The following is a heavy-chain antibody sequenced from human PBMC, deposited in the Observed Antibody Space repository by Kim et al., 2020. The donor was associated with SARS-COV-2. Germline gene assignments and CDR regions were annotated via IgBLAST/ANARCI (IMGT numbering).Heavy chain of an antibody. D-gene: IGHD3-10*01. Sequence: KGRFTISRDDSKNTAYLQMNSLKTEDTAVYYCRGWFGESGNYYYYYGMDVWGQGTTVTVSS. V-gene: IGHV3-73*01. CDR3: RGWFGESGNYYYYYGMDV. J-gene: IGHJ6*02.